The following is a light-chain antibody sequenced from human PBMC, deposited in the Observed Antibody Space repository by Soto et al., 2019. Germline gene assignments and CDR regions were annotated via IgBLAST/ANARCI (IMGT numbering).Light chain of an antibody. Sequence: DIQMTQSPSTLSASVGDRVTITCRASQSISSWLAWYQQKPGKAPKLLIYKASSSESGVPSRFSGSGSGTEFTLTISSLQPDDFATYYCQQYNSEGTFGQGTKVEIK. J-gene: IGKJ1*01. V-gene: IGKV1-5*03. CDR1: QSISSW. CDR2: KAS. CDR3: QQYNSEGT.